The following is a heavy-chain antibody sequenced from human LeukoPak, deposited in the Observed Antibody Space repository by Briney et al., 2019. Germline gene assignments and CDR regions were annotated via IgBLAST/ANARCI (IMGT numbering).Heavy chain of an antibody. CDR2: IYYSGST. J-gene: IGHJ5*02. V-gene: IGHV4-30-4*08. D-gene: IGHD6-19*01. CDR3: ARGSSSGWPYNWFDP. CDR1: GGSISSGDYY. Sequence: SETLSLTCTVSGGSISSGDYYWSWIRQPPGKGLEWIGYIYYSGSTNYNPSLKSRVTISVDTSKNQFSLKLSSVTAADTAVYYCARGSSSGWPYNWFDPWGQGTLVTVSS.